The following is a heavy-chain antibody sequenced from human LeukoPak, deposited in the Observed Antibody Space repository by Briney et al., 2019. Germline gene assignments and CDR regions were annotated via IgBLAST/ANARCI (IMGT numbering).Heavy chain of an antibody. CDR1: GGSIGRTTFY. CDR2: FYYTGGI. CDR3: ARHPNQPSNTRGTLFDP. Sequence: ADTHPLTCTGTGGSIGRTTFYWGWVCQPPGKGLERLGSFYYTGGIYYNPSLKTRVTLSVDTSTNQFSLNLTSVTAADTGLYFCARHPNQPSNTRGTLFDPWGQGIQVTVSS. V-gene: IGHV4-39*01. J-gene: IGHJ5*02. D-gene: IGHD2-2*01.